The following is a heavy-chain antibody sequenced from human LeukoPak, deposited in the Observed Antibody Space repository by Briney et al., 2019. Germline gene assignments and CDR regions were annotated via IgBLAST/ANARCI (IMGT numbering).Heavy chain of an antibody. J-gene: IGHJ4*02. CDR1: GFTFSSYS. CDR3: APARTYYYDSGTYSFDY. D-gene: IGHD3-22*01. CDR2: ISGSGAST. Sequence: PGGSLRLSCAASGFTFSSYSMNWVRQAPGKGPEWVSAISGSGASTFYADSVKGRFTISRDNTKNTLYLQMNSLRAEDTAVYYCAPARTYYYDSGTYSFDYWGQGTLVTVSS. V-gene: IGHV3-23*01.